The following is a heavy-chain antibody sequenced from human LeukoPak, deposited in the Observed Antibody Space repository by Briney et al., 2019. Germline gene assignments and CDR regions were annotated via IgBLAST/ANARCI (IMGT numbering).Heavy chain of an antibody. D-gene: IGHD2-2*01. CDR2: IYYSGST. Sequence: PSGTLSLTCAVSGGSISSGDYYWSWIRQPPGKGLEWIGYIYYSGSTYYNPSLKSRVTISVDTSKNQFSLKLSSVTAADTAVYYCARAPGYCSSTSCYPRRNNWFDPWGQGTLVTVSS. CDR3: ARAPGYCSSTSCYPRRNNWFDP. J-gene: IGHJ5*02. CDR1: GGSISSGDYY. V-gene: IGHV4-30-4*01.